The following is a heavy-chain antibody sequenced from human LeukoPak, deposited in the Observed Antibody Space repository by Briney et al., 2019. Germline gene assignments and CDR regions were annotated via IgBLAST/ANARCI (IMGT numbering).Heavy chain of an antibody. J-gene: IGHJ3*02. D-gene: IGHD6-19*01. V-gene: IGHV4-39*01. CDR2: IYYSGST. CDR1: GGSISSSSYY. CDR3: ARQVYSSGWYRGAFDI. Sequence: LETLSLTCTVSGGSISSSSYYWGWIRQPPGKGLEWIGSIYYSGSTYYNPSLKSRVTISVDTSKNQFSLKLSSVTAADTAVYYCARQVYSSGWYRGAFDIWGQGTMVTVSS.